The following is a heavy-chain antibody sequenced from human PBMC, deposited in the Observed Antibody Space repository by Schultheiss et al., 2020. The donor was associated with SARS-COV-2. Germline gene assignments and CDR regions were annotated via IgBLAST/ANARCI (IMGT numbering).Heavy chain of an antibody. J-gene: IGHJ4*02. CDR2: IYYSGST. V-gene: IGHV4-39*01. CDR3: ARQALGTAAAGTHAGLDY. D-gene: IGHD6-13*01. Sequence: SETLSLTCTVSGGSISSSSYYWGWIRQPPGKGLEWIGSIYYSGSTNYNPSLKSRVTISVDTSKNQFSLKLSSVTAADTAVYYCARQALGTAAAGTHAGLDYWGQGTLVTVSS. CDR1: GGSISSSSYY.